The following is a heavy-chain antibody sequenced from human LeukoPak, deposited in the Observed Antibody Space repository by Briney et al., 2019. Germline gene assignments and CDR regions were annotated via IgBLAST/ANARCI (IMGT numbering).Heavy chain of an antibody. D-gene: IGHD3-16*02. J-gene: IGHJ3*02. CDR3: ARDRIPGIIWDGGAFDI. V-gene: IGHV1-3*01. CDR2: INAGNGNT. CDR1: GYTFTSYA. Sequence: ASVKVSCKASGYTFTSYAMHWVRQAPGQRLEWMGWINAGNGNTKYSQKFQGRVTITRDTSASTAYMELSSLRSEDTAVYYCARDRIPGIIWDGGAFDIWGQGTMVTVSS.